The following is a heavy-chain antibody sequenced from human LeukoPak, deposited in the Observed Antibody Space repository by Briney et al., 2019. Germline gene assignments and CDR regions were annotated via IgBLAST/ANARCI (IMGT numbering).Heavy chain of an antibody. D-gene: IGHD3-10*01. J-gene: IGHJ5*02. CDR3: ATVAMVRGVTNWFDP. Sequence: GASVNVSCKVSGYTLTELSMHWVRQAPGRGLAWMGGFDPEDGETIYAQKFQGRVTMTEDTSTDTAYMELSSLRSEDTAVYYCATVAMVRGVTNWFDPWGQGTLVTVSS. V-gene: IGHV1-24*01. CDR1: GYTLTELS. CDR2: FDPEDGET.